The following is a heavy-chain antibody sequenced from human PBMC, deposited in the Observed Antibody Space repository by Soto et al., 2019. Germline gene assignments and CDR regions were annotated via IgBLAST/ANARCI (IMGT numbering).Heavy chain of an antibody. CDR1: GGPISTYY. V-gene: IGHV4-59*01. J-gene: IGHJ6*03. Sequence: QVQLQASGPGLVKPSETLSLTCTVSGGPISTYYWSWVRQPPGKGLEWIGYVYYSGSTNYNPSLKSVVTISVDTSKNQFSLKLTSVTAADTAMYYCARGGRSAYYCYMGVWGKGTTVTVSS. CDR2: VYYSGST. CDR3: ARGGRSAYYCYMGV.